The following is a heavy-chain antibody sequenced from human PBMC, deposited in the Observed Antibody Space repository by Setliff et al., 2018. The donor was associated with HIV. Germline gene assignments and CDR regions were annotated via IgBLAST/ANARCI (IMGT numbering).Heavy chain of an antibody. D-gene: IGHD3-22*01. V-gene: IGHV4-30-4*08. Sequence: PSETLSLTCTVSGDSITSGGYSWTWIRQPPGKALEWVGYIYYSGRTSHSGSTYYNPSVASRITISGDTSKNQFSLKLNSVTAADTAVYYCARDVLDLVISVYGFWGQGIPVTVSS. CDR3: ARDVLDLVISVYGF. CDR2: IYYSGRTSHSGST. J-gene: IGHJ4*02. CDR1: GDSITSGGYS.